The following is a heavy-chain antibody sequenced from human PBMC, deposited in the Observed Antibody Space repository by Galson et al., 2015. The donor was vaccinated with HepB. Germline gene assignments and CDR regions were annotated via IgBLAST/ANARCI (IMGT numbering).Heavy chain of an antibody. D-gene: IGHD3-3*01. J-gene: IGHJ6*03. V-gene: IGHV3-30-3*01. CDR2: ISYDGSNK. CDR3: ARDGRTYYDFWSGYYNIPLHYYMDV. Sequence: MNWVRQAPGKGLEWVAVISYDGSNKYYADSVKGRFTISRDNSKNTLYLQMNSLRAEDTAVYYCARDGRTYYDFWSGYYNIPLHYYMDVWGKGTTVTVSS.